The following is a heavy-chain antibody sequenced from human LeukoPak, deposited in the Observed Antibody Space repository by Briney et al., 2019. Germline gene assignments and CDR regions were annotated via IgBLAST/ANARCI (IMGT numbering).Heavy chain of an antibody. CDR3: AREKQSGGPPLVN. J-gene: IGHJ4*02. V-gene: IGHV3-30*04. D-gene: IGHD3-22*01. CDR2: VAHDEKTI. Sequence: GGSLRLSCVASGFTFTGHSMHWVRQAPGKGLEWVAVVAHDEKTIFYADSLKGRFTVSRDNSKNTVYLQMNSLRDENTAVYYFAREKQSGGPPLVNWGRGSLVTASS. CDR1: GFTFTGHS.